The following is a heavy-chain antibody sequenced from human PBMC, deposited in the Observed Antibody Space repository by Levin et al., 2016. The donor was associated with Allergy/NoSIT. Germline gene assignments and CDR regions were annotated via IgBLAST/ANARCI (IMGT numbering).Heavy chain of an antibody. V-gene: IGHV3-15*01. D-gene: IGHD4-17*01. J-gene: IGHJ4*02. Sequence: WIRQPPGKGLEWVGRIKSKTDGGTTDYAAPVKGRFTISRDGSKNTLYLQMSSLKTEDTAVYYCTTDRGDYGFGYWGQGNLVTVSS. CDR3: TTDRGDYGFGY. CDR2: IKSKTDGGTT.